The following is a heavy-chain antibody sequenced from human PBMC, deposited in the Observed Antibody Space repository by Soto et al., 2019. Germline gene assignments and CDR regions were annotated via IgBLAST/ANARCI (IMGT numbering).Heavy chain of an antibody. CDR2: ISYDGSNK. J-gene: IGHJ5*02. Sequence: QVQLVESWGGVVQPGRSLRLSCAASGFTFSSYAMHLVLQAPGTGLEWVAGISYDGSNKYYADSVKGRFTISRDNSKNTLYLQMNSLRAEDTAVYYCARDLEVAVAGAWGQGPLVTVSS. D-gene: IGHD6-19*01. V-gene: IGHV3-30-3*01. CDR3: ARDLEVAVAGA. CDR1: GFTFSSYA.